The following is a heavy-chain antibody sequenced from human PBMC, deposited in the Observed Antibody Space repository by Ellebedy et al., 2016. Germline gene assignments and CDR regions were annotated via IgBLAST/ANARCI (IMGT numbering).Heavy chain of an antibody. CDR3: IRGYSYGVLAS. V-gene: IGHV3-7*01. CDR1: GFPFSVYW. Sequence: GGSLRLSXAASGFPFSVYWMSWLRQVPGKGLQWVANIRQDRREEYYVDSVRGRYTISRDNAKNSLYLQMNSLRAEDTAIYFCIRGYSYGVLASWGRGTLVTVSS. J-gene: IGHJ5*01. D-gene: IGHD5-12*01. CDR2: IRQDRREE.